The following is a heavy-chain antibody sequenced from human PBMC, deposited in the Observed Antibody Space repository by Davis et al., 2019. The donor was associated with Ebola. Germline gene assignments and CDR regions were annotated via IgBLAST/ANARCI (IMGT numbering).Heavy chain of an antibody. J-gene: IGHJ4*02. CDR3: ARGTVTTILVED. CDR1: GFTVSSNY. D-gene: IGHD4-17*01. CDR2: ISGSSSYI. V-gene: IGHV3-21*01. Sequence: GGSLRLSCAASGFTVSSNYMSWVRQAPGKGLEWVSSISGSSSYIYYADSVKGRFTISRDNAKNSLYLQMNSLRAEDTAMYYCARGTVTTILVEDWGQGTLVTVSS.